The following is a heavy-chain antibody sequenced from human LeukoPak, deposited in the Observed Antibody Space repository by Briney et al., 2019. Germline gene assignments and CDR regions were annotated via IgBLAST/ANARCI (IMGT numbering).Heavy chain of an antibody. D-gene: IGHD3-22*01. CDR1: GFTFSTSW. Sequence: GGSLRLSCAASGFTFSTSWMSWVRQAPGKGREWVANIQQEGSAKYYVNSVKGRFTISRDNAKNSLYLQMNSLRAEDTAVYYCARFSLYDNSGYYSWLFDFWGQGTLVAVSS. CDR3: ARFSLYDNSGYYSWLFDF. CDR2: IQQEGSAK. V-gene: IGHV3-7*01. J-gene: IGHJ4*02.